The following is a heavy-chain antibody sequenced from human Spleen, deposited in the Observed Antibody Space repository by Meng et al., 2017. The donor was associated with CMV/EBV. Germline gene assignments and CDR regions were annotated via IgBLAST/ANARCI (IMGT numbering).Heavy chain of an antibody. CDR3: VRQGTYCGGDCSYYYYGMDV. CDR1: GYSFTGYW. CDR2: IYPGDSDT. Sequence: GESLKISCKGSGYSFTGYWIGWVRQMPGKGLEWMGIIYPGDSDTRYSPSFQGQVTISADKSISTAYLQWSSLKASDTAMYYCVRQGTYCGGDCSYYYYGMDVWGQGTTVTVSS. J-gene: IGHJ6*02. D-gene: IGHD2-21*01. V-gene: IGHV5-51*01.